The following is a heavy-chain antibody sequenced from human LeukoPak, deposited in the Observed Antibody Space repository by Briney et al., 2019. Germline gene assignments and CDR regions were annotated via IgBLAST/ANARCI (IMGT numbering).Heavy chain of an antibody. V-gene: IGHV1-46*02. CDR2: INPSGGIT. D-gene: IGHD3-16*02. J-gene: IGHJ4*02. CDR1: GYTFNTYY. CDR3: ARDLGPVAGLGELSFEPDY. Sequence: ASVKVSCKASGYTFNTYYIHWVRQAPGQGLEWMGIINPSGGITSYAQKFQGRVTMTRDTSTSTVYMELSSLRSEDTAVYYCARDLGPVAGLGELSFEPDYWGQGTLVTVSS.